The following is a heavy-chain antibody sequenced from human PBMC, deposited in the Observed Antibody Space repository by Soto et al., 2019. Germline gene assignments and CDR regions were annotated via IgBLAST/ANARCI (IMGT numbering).Heavy chain of an antibody. D-gene: IGHD6-19*01. Sequence: PSETLSLTCAVSGGAISTYYWSWIRQPPGKGLEWIGYIYYSGSTSYNPSLKSRVTISVDTSKNQFSLKLRSVTAADTAVYYCASDRSSGWDQGYGMDVWGQGTTVSVSS. CDR3: ASDRSSGWDQGYGMDV. J-gene: IGHJ6*02. CDR2: IYYSGST. CDR1: GGAISTYY. V-gene: IGHV4-59*01.